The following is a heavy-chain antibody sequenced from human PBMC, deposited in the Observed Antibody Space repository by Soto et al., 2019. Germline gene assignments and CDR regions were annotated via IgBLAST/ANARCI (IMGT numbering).Heavy chain of an antibody. Sequence: QVQLQESGPGLVKPSQTLSLTCTVSGGSISSGGYYWSWIRQQPGKGLEWIGYIDYSGSTNYNPSLKSRVTISVDPSKNQFSLKLSSVTAADTAVYYCARSIVVVVAATTHWYFCLWGRGTLVTVSS. CDR2: IDYSGST. J-gene: IGHJ2*01. CDR1: GGSISSGGYY. CDR3: ARSIVVVVAATTHWYFCL. D-gene: IGHD2-15*01. V-gene: IGHV4-31*03.